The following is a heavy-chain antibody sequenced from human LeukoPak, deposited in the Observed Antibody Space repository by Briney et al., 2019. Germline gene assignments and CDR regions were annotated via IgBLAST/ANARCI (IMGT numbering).Heavy chain of an antibody. J-gene: IGHJ4*02. V-gene: IGHV4-59*01. D-gene: IGHD6-19*01. Sequence: SETLSLTCTVSGGSISIYYWSWIRQPPGKGLEWIGYIYYSGSTNYNPSLKSRVTIPVDTSKNQFSLKLSSVTAADTAVYYCARNRGYSSGWYSYYFDYWGQGTLVTVSS. CDR3: ARNRGYSSGWYSYYFDY. CDR2: IYYSGST. CDR1: GGSISIYY.